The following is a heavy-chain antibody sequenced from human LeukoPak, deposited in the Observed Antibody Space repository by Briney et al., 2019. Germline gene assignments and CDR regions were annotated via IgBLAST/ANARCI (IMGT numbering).Heavy chain of an antibody. CDR1: GFTVSSNY. V-gene: IGHV3-53*04. Sequence: GGSLRLSCAASGFTVSSNYMSWVREAPGKGLEGVSVIYSGGSTYYADSVTGRLTISRHNSKNTLYLQMNSLRAEDTAVYYCASSNMVRGVPIDYWGQGTLVTVSS. J-gene: IGHJ4*02. CDR2: IYSGGST. D-gene: IGHD3-10*01. CDR3: ASSNMVRGVPIDY.